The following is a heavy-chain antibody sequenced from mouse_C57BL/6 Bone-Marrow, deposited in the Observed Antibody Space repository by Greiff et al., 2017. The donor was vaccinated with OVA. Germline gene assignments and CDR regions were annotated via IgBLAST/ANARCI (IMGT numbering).Heavy chain of an antibody. J-gene: IGHJ1*03. CDR3: TRSTQEGYFDV. CDR1: GYTFTDYE. CDR2: IDPETGGT. Sequence: QVQLQQSGAELVRPGASVTLSCKASGYTFTDYEMHWVKQTPVHGLEWIGAIDPETGGTAYNQKFKGKAILTADKSSSTAYMELRSLTSEDSAVNYCTRSTQEGYFDVWGTGTTVTVSS. V-gene: IGHV1-15*01.